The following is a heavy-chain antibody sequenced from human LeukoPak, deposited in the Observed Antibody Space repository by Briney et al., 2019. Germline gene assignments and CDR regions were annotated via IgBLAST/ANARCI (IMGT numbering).Heavy chain of an antibody. CDR3: ARDVRFGGFAFDY. Sequence: GASVKVSCKASVYTYTGYYMHWVRQAPGQGLEWMGWINPNSGGTNYAQKFQGRVTMTRDTSISTAYMELSRLRSDDTAVYYCARDVRFGGFAFDYWGQGTLVTVSS. D-gene: IGHD3-10*01. CDR1: VYTYTGYY. J-gene: IGHJ4*02. CDR2: INPNSGGT. V-gene: IGHV1-2*02.